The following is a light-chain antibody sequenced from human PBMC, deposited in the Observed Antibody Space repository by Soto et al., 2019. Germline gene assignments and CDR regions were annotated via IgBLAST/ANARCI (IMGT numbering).Light chain of an antibody. Sequence: QSVLTQPPSASGTPGQRVTISCSGGSSNIGTNTVNWYQQLPGTAPKLLIYTNNQRPSGVPDRFSGSKSGTSASLAISGLQSEDEADYYCAAWDDSLNCYVFGTGTKLTVL. V-gene: IGLV1-44*01. J-gene: IGLJ1*01. CDR1: SSNIGTNT. CDR3: AAWDDSLNCYV. CDR2: TNN.